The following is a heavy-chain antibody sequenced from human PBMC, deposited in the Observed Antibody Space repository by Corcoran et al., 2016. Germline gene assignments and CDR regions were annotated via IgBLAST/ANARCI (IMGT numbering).Heavy chain of an antibody. J-gene: IGHJ6*02. CDR1: GFTFSSYG. D-gene: IGHD3-10*01. CDR2: ISYDGSNK. CDR3: AKAVGYYGSRRLIPTGFGMDV. V-gene: IGHV3-30*18. Sequence: QVQLVDSGGGVVPPGRSLRLSCAASGFTFSSYGIHWVRQAPGKGLEWVAVISYDGSNKYYADSVKGRFTISRDNSKTTLYLQMNSLRAEDTAVYYCAKAVGYYGSRRLIPTGFGMDVWGQGTTVTVSS.